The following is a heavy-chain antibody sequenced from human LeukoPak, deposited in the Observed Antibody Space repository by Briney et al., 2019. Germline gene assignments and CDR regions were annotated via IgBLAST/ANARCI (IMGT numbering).Heavy chain of an antibody. V-gene: IGHV4-31*03. CDR1: GGSISSGGYY. J-gene: IGHJ5*02. CDR2: IYYSGST. Sequence: SSETLSLTCTVSGGSISSGGYYWSWIRQHPGKGLEWIGYIYYSGSTYYNPSLKSRVTISVDTSKNQFSLKLSSVTAADTAVYYCARDRGNYYDSSGPKIFNWFDPWGQGTLVTVSS. D-gene: IGHD3-22*01. CDR3: ARDRGNYYDSSGPKIFNWFDP.